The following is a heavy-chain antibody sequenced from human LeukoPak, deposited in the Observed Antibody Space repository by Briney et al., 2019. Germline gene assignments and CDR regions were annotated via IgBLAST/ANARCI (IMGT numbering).Heavy chain of an antibody. D-gene: IGHD3-22*01. J-gene: IGHJ5*02. CDR1: GYTFTGYY. V-gene: IGHV1-2*02. Sequence: ASVKVSCKASGYTFTGYYMHWVRQAPGQGLEWMGWINPNSGGTNYAQKFQGRVTMTRDTSISTAYMELSRLRSDDTAVYYCASLRNYYDSSGYYYRWGQGTLVTVSS. CDR2: INPNSGGT. CDR3: ASLRNYYDSSGYYYR.